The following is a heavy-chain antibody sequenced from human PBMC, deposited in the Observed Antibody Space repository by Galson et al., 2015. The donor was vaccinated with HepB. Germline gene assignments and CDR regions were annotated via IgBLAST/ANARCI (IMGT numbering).Heavy chain of an antibody. J-gene: IGHJ4*02. Sequence: FLRLSCAASGFTFSSSWMSWVRKAPGKGLEWVANIRPDGSEGYYVDSVRGRFIISRDNAKNSLYLQMNSLSAEDTAVYYCARGQYWGQGTLVTVSS. CDR1: GFTFSSSW. CDR2: IRPDGSEG. V-gene: IGHV3-7*04. CDR3: ARGQY.